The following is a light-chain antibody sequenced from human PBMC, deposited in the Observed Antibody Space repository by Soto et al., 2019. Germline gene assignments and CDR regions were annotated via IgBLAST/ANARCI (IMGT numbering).Light chain of an antibody. CDR3: QSYDSSLSGFWV. CDR1: SSNIGAGYD. Sequence: QSVLTQPPSASGAPGQRVTISCTGSSSNIGAGYDVQWYQQLPGTAPKLLIFRNSNRPSGVPDRFSGSKSGTSASLAITGLQAEDEADYYCQSYDSSLSGFWVFGGGTKLTVL. CDR2: RNS. V-gene: IGLV1-40*01. J-gene: IGLJ3*02.